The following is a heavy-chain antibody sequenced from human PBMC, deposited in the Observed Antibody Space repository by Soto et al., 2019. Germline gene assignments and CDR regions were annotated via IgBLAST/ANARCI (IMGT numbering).Heavy chain of an antibody. CDR2: INPNSGGT. D-gene: IGHD3-22*01. CDR1: GYTFTGYY. CDR3: ARADHYYDSSGYYYGPFDY. J-gene: IGHJ4*02. V-gene: IGHV1-2*04. Sequence: ASVKVSCKASGYTFTGYYMHWVRQAPGQGLEWMGWINPNSGGTNYAQKFQGWVTMTRDTSISTAYMELSRLRSDDTAVYYCARADHYYDSSGYYYGPFDYWGQGTLVTVSS.